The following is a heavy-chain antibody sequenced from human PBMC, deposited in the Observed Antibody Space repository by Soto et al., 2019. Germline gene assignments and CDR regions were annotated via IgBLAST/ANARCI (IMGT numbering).Heavy chain of an antibody. D-gene: IGHD3-10*01. CDR1: GFSLSTSGVG. J-gene: IGHJ4*02. CDR3: AITNYLNIFDY. V-gene: IGHV2-5*02. Sequence: QITLKESGPPLVKPTQTLTLTCTFSGFSLSTSGVGVGWIRQPPGKALEWLALIYWDDDKRYSPSLKSRLTITKDTSKNLVVLTMTNMDPVDTATYYCAITNYLNIFDYWGQGTLVTVSS. CDR2: IYWDDDK.